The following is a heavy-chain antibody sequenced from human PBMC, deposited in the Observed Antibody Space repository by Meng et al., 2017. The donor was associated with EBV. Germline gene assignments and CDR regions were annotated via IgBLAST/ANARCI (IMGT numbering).Heavy chain of an antibody. Sequence: QVQLVQPGAEVKKPGASVKVSCKASGYTFTGYYMHWVRQAPGQGLEWMGRINPNSGGTNYAQKFQGRVTMTRDTSISTAYMELSRLRSDDTAVYYCAKGADLAAAGTFWLDPWGQGTLVTVSS. CDR1: GYTFTGYY. CDR3: AKGADLAAAGTFWLDP. J-gene: IGHJ5*02. D-gene: IGHD6-13*01. V-gene: IGHV1-2*06. CDR2: INPNSGGT.